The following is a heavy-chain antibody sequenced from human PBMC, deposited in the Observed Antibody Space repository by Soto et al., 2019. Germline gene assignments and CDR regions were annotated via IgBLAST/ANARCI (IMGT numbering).Heavy chain of an antibody. D-gene: IGHD5-12*01. CDR2: SRDKVHSHTT. Sequence: EVQLAESGGGLVQPGGSLRLSCAASVFTFSDHYMDWVRQAPGKGLEWVGRSRDKVHSHTTEYAASVKARFTISRGDSENSLYLQMNSLKTEDTAVYYCARGVVSTGYFDYWGQGTLVTVSS. V-gene: IGHV3-72*01. J-gene: IGHJ4*02. CDR3: ARGVVSTGYFDY. CDR1: VFTFSDHY.